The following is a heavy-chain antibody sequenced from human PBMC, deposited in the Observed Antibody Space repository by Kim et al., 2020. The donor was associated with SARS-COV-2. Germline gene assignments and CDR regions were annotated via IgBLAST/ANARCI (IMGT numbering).Heavy chain of an antibody. J-gene: IGHJ6*02. V-gene: IGHV3-53*01. CDR2: IYSGGST. Sequence: GGSLRLSCAASGFTVSSNYMGWVRQAPGKGLEWVSVIYSGGSTYYADSVKGRFTISRDNSKNTLYLQMNSLRAEDTAVYYCARVATNYYYYYGMDVWGQGTTVTVSS. CDR1: GFTVSSNY. D-gene: IGHD5-12*01. CDR3: ARVATNYYYYYGMDV.